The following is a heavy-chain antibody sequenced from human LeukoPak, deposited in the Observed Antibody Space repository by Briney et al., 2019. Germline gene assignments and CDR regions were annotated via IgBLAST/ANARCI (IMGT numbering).Heavy chain of an antibody. J-gene: IGHJ4*02. Sequence: GGSLRLSCAASGFTFSSYAMSWVRQAPGKGLEWVSGISDGGGTTYYADSVKGRFTISRDNSKNTLYLQMNSLRAEDTAVYYCARVFQQLVPFDYWGQGTLVTVSS. V-gene: IGHV3-23*01. CDR1: GFTFSSYA. D-gene: IGHD6-13*01. CDR3: ARVFQQLVPFDY. CDR2: ISDGGGTT.